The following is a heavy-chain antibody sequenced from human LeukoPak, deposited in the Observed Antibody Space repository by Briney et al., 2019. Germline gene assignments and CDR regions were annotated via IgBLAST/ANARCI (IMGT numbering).Heavy chain of an antibody. CDR2: NYHSGST. J-gene: IGHJ3*02. D-gene: IGHD1-7*01. V-gene: IGHV4-30-2*01. Sequence: SQTLSLTCAVSGGPLSSGCYSWSWIRQPPGKGLVWFGYNYHSGSTYYNPSLKSRVTISVDRSKNQFSLKLSSVAAADTAVYYCSRDRITGTTVGAFDIWGQGTMVTVSS. CDR1: GGPLSSGCYS. CDR3: SRDRITGTTVGAFDI.